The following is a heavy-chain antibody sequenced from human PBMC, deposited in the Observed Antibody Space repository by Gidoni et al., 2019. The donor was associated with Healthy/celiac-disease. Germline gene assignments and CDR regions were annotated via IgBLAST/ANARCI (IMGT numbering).Heavy chain of an antibody. CDR1: GGSISSYY. Sequence: QVQLQESGPGLVTPSETLSLTCTVSGGSISSYYWSWIRQPPGKGLEWIGYIYYSGSTNYNPSLKSRVTISVDTSKNQFSLKLSSVTAADTAVYYCARGIVGLRSTVTTFSGKTTDSGYYFDYWGQGTLVAVSS. J-gene: IGHJ4*02. CDR2: IYYSGST. CDR3: ARGIVGLRSTVTTFSGKTTDSGYYFDY. D-gene: IGHD4-4*01. V-gene: IGHV4-59*08.